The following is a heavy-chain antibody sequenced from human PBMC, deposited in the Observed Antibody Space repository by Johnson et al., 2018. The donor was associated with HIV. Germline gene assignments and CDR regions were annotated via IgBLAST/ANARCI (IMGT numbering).Heavy chain of an antibody. Sequence: VQLVESGGGLVQPGGSLRLSCAASGFTVNSNYMSWVRQAPGKGLEWVSVIYSGGSTYYADSVKGRFTISRDNSKNTLYLQMNSLRAEDTAVYYCARDGEWELEDAFDIWGQGTMVTVSS. D-gene: IGHD1-26*01. CDR1: GFTVNSNY. J-gene: IGHJ3*02. CDR3: ARDGEWELEDAFDI. CDR2: IYSGGST. V-gene: IGHV3-66*02.